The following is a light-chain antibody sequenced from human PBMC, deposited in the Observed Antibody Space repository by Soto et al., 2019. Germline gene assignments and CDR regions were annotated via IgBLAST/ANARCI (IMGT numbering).Light chain of an antibody. CDR3: SKYKSSVV. V-gene: IGLV2-14*03. J-gene: IGLJ2*01. Sequence: QSALTQPASVSGSPGQSITISCTGTSSDVGDYNYVSWYQQHPGKAPKLVIYDVSNRPSGVSNRFSGSKSGNTASLTISGRQAEDGVVYSSSKYKSSVVFGGGPKRTVL. CDR2: DVS. CDR1: SSDVGDYNY.